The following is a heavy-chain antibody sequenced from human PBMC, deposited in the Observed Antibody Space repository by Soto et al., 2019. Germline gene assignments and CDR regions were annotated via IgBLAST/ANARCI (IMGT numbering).Heavy chain of an antibody. CDR1: GYTFTSYG. CDR3: ATESQEMATIKGEWYFDL. Sequence: QVQLVQSGAEVKKPGASVKVSCKASGYTFTSYGISWVRQAPGQGLEWMGWISAYNGNTNYAQKLQGRVTMTTDTSTSTAYMELRSLRSDDTAVYYCATESQEMATIKGEWYFDLWGRGTLVTVSS. CDR2: ISAYNGNT. V-gene: IGHV1-18*01. D-gene: IGHD5-12*01. J-gene: IGHJ2*01.